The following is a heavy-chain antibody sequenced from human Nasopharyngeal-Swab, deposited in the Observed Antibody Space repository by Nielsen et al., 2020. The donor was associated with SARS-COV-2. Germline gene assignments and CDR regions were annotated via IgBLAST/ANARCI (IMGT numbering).Heavy chain of an antibody. CDR1: GFTFSSYE. CDR2: ISSSGSTI. V-gene: IGHV3-48*03. J-gene: IGHJ4*02. Sequence: GESLKISCAASGFTFSSYEMSWVRQAPGKGLEWVSYISSSGSTIYYADSVKGRFTISRDNAKNSLYLQMNSLRAEDTAVYYCARLRRDGYNVRALYFDYWGQGTLVTVSS. D-gene: IGHD5-24*01. CDR3: ARLRRDGYNVRALYFDY.